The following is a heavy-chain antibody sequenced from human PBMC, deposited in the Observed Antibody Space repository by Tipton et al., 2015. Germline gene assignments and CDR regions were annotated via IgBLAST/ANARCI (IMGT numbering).Heavy chain of an antibody. J-gene: IGHJ6*02. Sequence: LRLSCTVSGGSVSSGSYYWGWIRQTPGKGLEWIGYISQRDGTTYNPSLKSRLTISVDTSKNQVFLKLTSVTAADTAVYFCARDLEHGMDVWGQGTTVTVS. V-gene: IGHV4-61*01. CDR2: ISQRDGT. CDR3: ARDLEHGMDV. CDR1: GGSVSSGSYY.